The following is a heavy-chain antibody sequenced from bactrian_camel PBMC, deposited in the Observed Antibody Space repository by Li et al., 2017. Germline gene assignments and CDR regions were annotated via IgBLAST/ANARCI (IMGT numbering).Heavy chain of an antibody. J-gene: IGHJ4*01. D-gene: IGHD1*01. V-gene: IGHV3S10*01. CDR2: FDSNGIT. CDR1: GVFGFTFSSYD. Sequence: VQLVESGGGLVQPGGSLRLSCVTSGVFGFTFSSYDMSWVRQFPGKEREAMAGFDSNGITEYADSVKGQFTISRDNAKNTVYLQMNRLTPEDTARYYCVRDQVSSFADWGQGRRVYRLGPGDPGHRL. CDR3: VRDQVSSFADWGQGRRVYR.